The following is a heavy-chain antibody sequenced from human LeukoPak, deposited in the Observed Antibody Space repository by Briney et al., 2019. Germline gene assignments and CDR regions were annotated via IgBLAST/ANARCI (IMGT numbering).Heavy chain of an antibody. CDR3: ARHEDRSGYELGFDY. D-gene: IGHD5-12*01. V-gene: IGHV4-59*08. CDR2: IYYSGST. J-gene: IGHJ4*02. CDR1: GGSISSYY. Sequence: SETLSLTCTVSGGSISSYYWSWIRQPPGKGLEWIGYIYYSGSTNYNPSLKSRVTISVDTSKNQFSLKLSSATAADTAVYYCARHEDRSGYELGFDYWGQGTLVTVSS.